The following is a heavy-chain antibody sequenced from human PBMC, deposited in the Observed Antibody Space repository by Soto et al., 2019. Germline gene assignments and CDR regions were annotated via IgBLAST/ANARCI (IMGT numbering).Heavy chain of an antibody. D-gene: IGHD3-16*01. CDR3: ARRGITLDV. V-gene: IGHV5-51*03. J-gene: IGHJ6*03. CDR2: IYPGDSDT. Sequence: GESLKVSCHGTLYSCTSYWIFCFLQMPGKGLEWMGIIYPGDSDTRYSPSFQGQVTISADKSISTAYLQWSSLKASDTAMYYCARRGITLDVWGKGTTVTVS. CDR1: LYSCTSYW.